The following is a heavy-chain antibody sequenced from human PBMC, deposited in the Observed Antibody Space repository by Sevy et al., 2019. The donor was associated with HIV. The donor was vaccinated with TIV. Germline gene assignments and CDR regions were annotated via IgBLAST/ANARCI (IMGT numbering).Heavy chain of an antibody. Sequence: SGPTLVNPTQTLTLTCTFSGFSLTSSGVGVGWIRQTPGKALEWLALLYWNDDKRYSPSLMSRLTITKDTTRNEIILALTNRVPVDTATYYCAHRRLGFVCLDPWGQGTLVTVSS. V-gene: IGHV2-5*01. CDR1: GFSLTSSGVG. J-gene: IGHJ5*02. CDR3: AHRRLGFVCLDP. CDR2: LYWNDDK. D-gene: IGHD7-27*01.